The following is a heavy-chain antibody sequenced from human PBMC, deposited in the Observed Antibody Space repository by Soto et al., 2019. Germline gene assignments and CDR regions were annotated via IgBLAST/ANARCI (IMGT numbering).Heavy chain of an antibody. CDR2: IYPDDFDT. CDR3: ARHLAPPRVSVSSDYFDP. V-gene: IGHV5-51*01. D-gene: IGHD3-10*01. Sequence: RESLKISCEGSGYTFSNSWIAWVRQVPGKGLDWKGIIYPDDFDTRYSPSFQGQVTISVDKSTSTSYLQWSSLKASDTAMYYCARHLAPPRVSVSSDYFDPWGQGTLVTVSS. CDR1: GYTFSNSW. J-gene: IGHJ5*02.